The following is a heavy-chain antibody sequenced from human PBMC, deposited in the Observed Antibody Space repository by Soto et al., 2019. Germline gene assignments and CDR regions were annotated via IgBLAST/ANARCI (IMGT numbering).Heavy chain of an antibody. V-gene: IGHV3-23*01. CDR1: GVAINNYA. CDR2: ITGSGSDT. Sequence: PCGPLTDSCAAAGVAINNYARGRVRQAPGKGLEWVSAITGSGSDTYYLDSVKGRFTISRDNSKNTLYLQVISLRAEDTAIYYCAKLGSINWSPHSDFDNSGQGALVTVPS. J-gene: IGHJ4*02. CDR3: AKLGSINWSPHSDFDN. D-gene: IGHD1-1*01.